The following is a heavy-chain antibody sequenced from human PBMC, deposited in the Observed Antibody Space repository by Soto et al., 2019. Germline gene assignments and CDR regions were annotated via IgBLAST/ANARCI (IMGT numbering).Heavy chain of an antibody. V-gene: IGHV4-30-2*01. Sequence: QLQLQESGSGLVKPSQTLSLTCAVSGGSISSGGYSWSWIRQPPGKGLEWIGYIYHSGSTYYNPSRRSRVTISVDRSKDQCSLNLSSVTAADTAVYYCARALWEVGGAFDIWGPGTMVTVSS. D-gene: IGHD1-26*01. CDR1: GGSISSGGYS. J-gene: IGHJ3*02. CDR2: IYHSGST. CDR3: ARALWEVGGAFDI.